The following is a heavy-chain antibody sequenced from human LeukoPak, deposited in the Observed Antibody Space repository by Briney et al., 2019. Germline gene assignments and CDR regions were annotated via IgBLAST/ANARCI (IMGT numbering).Heavy chain of an antibody. CDR1: GFTFSSYS. Sequence: GGSLRLSCAASGFTFSSYSMNWVRQAPGKGLEWVSYISSSSSTIYYADSVKGRFTISRDNAKNSLYLQMNSLRAEDTAVYYCARGWDTGYSYYGMDVWGPGTTVTVSS. CDR2: ISSSSSTI. D-gene: IGHD5-18*01. CDR3: ARGWDTGYSYYGMDV. V-gene: IGHV3-48*01. J-gene: IGHJ6*02.